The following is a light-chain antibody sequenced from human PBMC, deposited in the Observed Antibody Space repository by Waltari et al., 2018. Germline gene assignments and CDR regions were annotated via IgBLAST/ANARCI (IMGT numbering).Light chain of an antibody. CDR1: SSNIGNNA. J-gene: IGLJ2*01. Sequence: QSVLTQPPSVSEAPRQRVTISCSGSSSNIGNNAVNWYQQRPGKAPKLLIYYDDLLPSGVSDRFSASKSGTSASLAISGLQSEDEADYYCAAWDDSLSGVVFGGGTKLTVL. CDR2: YDD. CDR3: AAWDDSLSGVV. V-gene: IGLV1-36*01.